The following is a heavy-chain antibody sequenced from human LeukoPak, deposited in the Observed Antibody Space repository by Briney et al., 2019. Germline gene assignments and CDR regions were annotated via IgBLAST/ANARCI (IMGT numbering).Heavy chain of an antibody. CDR1: GYTFTNDG. V-gene: IGHV1-18*04. J-gene: IGHJ4*02. CDR2: ISGYNGNT. CDR3: ATGTIVATMYHISSSWYWFDY. D-gene: IGHD6-13*01. Sequence: GASVKVSCKASGYTFTNDGISWVRQAPGQGLEWMGWISGYNGNTNYAQKVQGRVTMTTDISTSTAYMELSSLRSEDTAVYYCATGTIVATMYHISSSWYWFDYWGQGTLVTVSS.